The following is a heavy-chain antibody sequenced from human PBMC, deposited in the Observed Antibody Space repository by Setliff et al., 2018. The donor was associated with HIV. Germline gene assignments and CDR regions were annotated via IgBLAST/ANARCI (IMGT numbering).Heavy chain of an antibody. CDR3: ARTAYDYGDYADEDYYYGMDV. Sequence: SETLSLTCTVSGGSISSYYWSWIRQPPGKGLEWLGYIYYSGSTNYNPSLKSRVTISVDTSKNQFSLKLSSVTAADTAVYYCARTAYDYGDYADEDYYYGMDVWGQGTTVTVSS. CDR2: IYYSGST. J-gene: IGHJ6*02. CDR1: GGSISSYY. D-gene: IGHD4-17*01. V-gene: IGHV4-59*01.